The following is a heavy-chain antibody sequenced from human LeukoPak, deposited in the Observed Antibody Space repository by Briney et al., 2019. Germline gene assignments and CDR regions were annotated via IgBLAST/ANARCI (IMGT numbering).Heavy chain of an antibody. V-gene: IGHV3-30*02. D-gene: IGHD6-19*01. CDR2: IRYDGSNK. Sequence: PGGSLRLSCAASGFTFSSYGMHWVRQAPGKGLEWVAFIRYDGSNKYCADSVKGRFTISRDNSKNTLYLQMNSLRAEDTAVYYCAKDQWRAFDIWGQGTMVTVSS. CDR1: GFTFSSYG. CDR3: AKDQWRAFDI. J-gene: IGHJ3*02.